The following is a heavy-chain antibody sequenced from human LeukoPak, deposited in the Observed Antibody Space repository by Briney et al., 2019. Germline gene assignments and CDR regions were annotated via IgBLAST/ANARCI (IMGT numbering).Heavy chain of an antibody. CDR3: ARSFTYYFDRSGFYYGDY. D-gene: IGHD3-22*01. CDR1: GFTFSSYA. CDR2: ISDDGSKK. V-gene: IGHV3-30-3*01. J-gene: IGHJ4*02. Sequence: GGSLRLSCAASGFTFSSYAMHWVRQAPGKGLEWVAVISDDGSKKYYADSVKGRFTISRDNSKNTLYLQMNSLRAEDTAVYYCARSFTYYFDRSGFYYGDYWGQGTLVTVSS.